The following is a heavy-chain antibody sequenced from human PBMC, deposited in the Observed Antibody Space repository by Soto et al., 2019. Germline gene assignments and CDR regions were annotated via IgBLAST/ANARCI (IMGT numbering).Heavy chain of an antibody. CDR1: GGSISSGGYY. CDR2: IYYSGST. CDR3: ARSGSGSGWL. V-gene: IGHV4-61*08. J-gene: IGHJ4*02. D-gene: IGHD6-19*01. Sequence: SETLSLTCTVSGGSISSGGYYWSWIRQHPGRGLEWIGYIYYSGSTKYNPSLKSRVTISVDTSKNQFSLKLSSMTAADTAVYYCARSGSGSGWLGGQGTLVTVSS.